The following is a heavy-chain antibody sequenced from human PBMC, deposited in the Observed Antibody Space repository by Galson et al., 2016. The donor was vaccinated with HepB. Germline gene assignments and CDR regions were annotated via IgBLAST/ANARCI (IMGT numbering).Heavy chain of an antibody. D-gene: IGHD3-10*01. J-gene: IGHJ4*02. Sequence: SLRLSCAASGFTFSNYAMSWVRQAPGKGLEWVSAISGSGGSTYYADSVQGRFTISRDNSKNMLFLRMNSVGVEDTAVYFCAKSGFFGELDKWGQGTGVVVSS. CDR2: ISGSGGST. CDR1: GFTFSNYA. V-gene: IGHV3-23*01. CDR3: AKSGFFGELDK.